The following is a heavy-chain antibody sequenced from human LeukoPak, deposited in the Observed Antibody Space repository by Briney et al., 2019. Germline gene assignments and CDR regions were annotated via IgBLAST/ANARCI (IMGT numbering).Heavy chain of an antibody. D-gene: IGHD2-8*01. J-gene: IGHJ6*03. CDR3: ARRNGYYYYYMDV. V-gene: IGHV1-2*02. CDR1: VYTFTGYY. Sequence: ASVKVSCKASVYTFTGYYMHWVRQAPGQGLEWMGWINPNSGGTNYAQKFQGRVTMTRDTSISTAYMELSRLRSEDTAVYYCARRNGYYYYYMDVWGKGTTVTVSS. CDR2: INPNSGGT.